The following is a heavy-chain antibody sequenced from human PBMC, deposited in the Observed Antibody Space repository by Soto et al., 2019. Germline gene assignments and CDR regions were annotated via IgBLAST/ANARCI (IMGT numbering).Heavy chain of an antibody. J-gene: IGHJ4*02. CDR2: IIPFFNTP. CDR3: ARESGYGGNPLAFDS. Sequence: QEQLVQSGAEVKKPGSSVRVSCKASGDSFSSYAISWVRQAPGQGLDWMGGIIPFFNTPHYARKFQGRVTITADESTSTAYMELSSLLSEDTATYYCARESGYGGNPLAFDSWGQGTLVTVSS. CDR1: GDSFSSYA. V-gene: IGHV1-69*01. D-gene: IGHD1-26*01.